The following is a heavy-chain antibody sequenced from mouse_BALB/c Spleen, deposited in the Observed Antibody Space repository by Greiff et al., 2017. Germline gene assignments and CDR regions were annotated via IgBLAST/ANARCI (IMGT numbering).Heavy chain of an antibody. CDR3: ARGRGYYYFDY. CDR2: ISSGGST. Sequence: EVKVEESGGGLVKPGGSLKLSCAASGFTFSSYAMSWVRQTPEKRLEWVASISSGGSTYYPDSVKGRFTISRDNARNILYLQMSSLRSEDTAMYYCARGRGYYYFDYWGQGTTLTVSS. D-gene: IGHD2-3*01. V-gene: IGHV5-6-5*01. J-gene: IGHJ2*01. CDR1: GFTFSSYA.